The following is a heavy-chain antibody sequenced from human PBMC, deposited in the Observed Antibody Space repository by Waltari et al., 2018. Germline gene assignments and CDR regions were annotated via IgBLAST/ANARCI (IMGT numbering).Heavy chain of an antibody. D-gene: IGHD3-10*01. CDR2: IGGTHSNI. V-gene: IGHV3-21*01. J-gene: IGHJ5*02. CDR3: TRDLYGSGGDWFDP. CDR1: GFEFSDWD. Sequence: EVRLAESGGGLVKPGGSLGRSCIASGFEFSDWDMNWVRQTPGTGLEWVSSIGGTHSNIFYAESVKGRFIVSRDNAKSSLYLQMDNLRAEDSGLYYCTRDLYGSGGDWFDPWGQGTLVTVSS.